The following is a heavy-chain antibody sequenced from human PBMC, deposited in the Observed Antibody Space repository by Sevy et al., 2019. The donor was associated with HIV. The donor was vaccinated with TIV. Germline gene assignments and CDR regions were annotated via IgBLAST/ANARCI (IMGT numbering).Heavy chain of an antibody. V-gene: IGHV3-53*01. CDR1: GFTVSSNY. CDR2: IYSNGNT. J-gene: IGHJ4*02. Sequence: GGSLRLSCAASGFTVSSNYMTWVRQAPGKGLEWVSIIYSNGNTYYTDSVKGRFTVSRDNSNNALYLQMNSLKAGETAVYYCAGLIGYWGQGTLVTVSS. D-gene: IGHD3-16*01. CDR3: AGLIGY.